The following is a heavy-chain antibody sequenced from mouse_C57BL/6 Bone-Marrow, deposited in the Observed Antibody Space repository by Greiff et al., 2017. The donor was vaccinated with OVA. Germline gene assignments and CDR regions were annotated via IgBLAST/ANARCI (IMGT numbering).Heavy chain of an antibody. V-gene: IGHV5-6*01. CDR3: ARHPAPYYFDY. CDR1: GFTFSSYG. J-gene: IGHJ2*01. CDR2: ISSGGSYT. Sequence: EVQLVESGGDLVKPGGSLKLSCAASGFTFSSYGMSWVRQTPDKRLEWVATISSGGSYTYYPDSVKGRFTISRDKAKNTLYLQMSSLKSEDTAMYYCARHPAPYYFDYWGKGTTLTVSS.